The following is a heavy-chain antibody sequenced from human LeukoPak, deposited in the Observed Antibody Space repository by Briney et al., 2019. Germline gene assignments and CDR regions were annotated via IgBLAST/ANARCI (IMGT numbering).Heavy chain of an antibody. CDR2: IYYSGST. Sequence: PSETLSLTCTVSGGSISSSSYYWGWIRQPPGKGLEWIGYIYYSGSTNYNPSLKSRVTISVDTSKNQFSLKLSSVTAADTAVYYCARGYCSGGSCYLVDYWGQGTLVTVSS. CDR3: ARGYCSGGSCYLVDY. V-gene: IGHV4-61*05. CDR1: GGSISSSSYY. J-gene: IGHJ4*02. D-gene: IGHD2-15*01.